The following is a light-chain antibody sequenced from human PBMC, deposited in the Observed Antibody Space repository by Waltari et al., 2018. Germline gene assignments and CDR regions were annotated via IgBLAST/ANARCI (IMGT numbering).Light chain of an antibody. V-gene: IGKV3-20*01. CDR3: QEYASLQGT. Sequence: EIVLTQSPGILSLSPVERATLSCRASQSVSTRYVAWYQHKPGQAPRLLIYGASSRATGIPDRFSGSGSGTDFTLTIGSLEPEDFAVYYCQEYASLQGTFGQGTKLEIK. CDR2: GAS. CDR1: QSVSTRY. J-gene: IGKJ2*01.